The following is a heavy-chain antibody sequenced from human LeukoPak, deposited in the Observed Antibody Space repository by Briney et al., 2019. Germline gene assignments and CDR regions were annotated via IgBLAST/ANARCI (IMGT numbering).Heavy chain of an antibody. D-gene: IGHD3-3*01. Sequence: SETLSLTCAVYGGSFSGYYWSWIRQPPGKGLEWIGEINHSGSTNYNPSLKSRVTISVDTSKNQFSLQLNSVTPEDTAVYYCAREWTGFGVVIIRDYYYGMDVWGQGTTVTVSS. CDR3: AREWTGFGVVIIRDYYYGMDV. V-gene: IGHV4-34*01. J-gene: IGHJ6*02. CDR1: GGSFSGYY. CDR2: INHSGST.